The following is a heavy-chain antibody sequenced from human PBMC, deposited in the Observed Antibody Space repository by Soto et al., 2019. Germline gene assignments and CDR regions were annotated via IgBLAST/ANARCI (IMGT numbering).Heavy chain of an antibody. D-gene: IGHD3-9*01. CDR1: GYSFTGYW. CDR3: AIYPSPYDILTGYLTDNYYYYGMDV. V-gene: IGHV5-10-1*01. CDR2: IDPSDSYT. Sequence: GESLKISCKGSGYSFTGYWISWVRQMPGKGLEWMGRIDPSDSYTNYSPSFQGHVTISADKSISTAYLQWSSLKASDTAMYYCAIYPSPYDILTGYLTDNYYYYGMDVWGQGTTVTVSS. J-gene: IGHJ6*02.